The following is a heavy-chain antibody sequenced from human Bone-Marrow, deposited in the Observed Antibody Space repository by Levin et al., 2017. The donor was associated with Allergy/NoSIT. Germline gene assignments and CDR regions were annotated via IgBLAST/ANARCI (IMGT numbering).Heavy chain of an antibody. J-gene: IGHJ4*02. Sequence: RGESLKISCAASGFSFSNYWMSWVRQAPGKGLEWVANINQDGSVIYFVDSLKGRFTISRDNAKSSLYLQMNSLRAEDTAVYHCVRDNWNDVGWGQGTLVTVSS. CDR1: GFSFSNYW. CDR2: INQDGSVI. V-gene: IGHV3-7*01. CDR3: VRDNWNDVG. D-gene: IGHD1-20*01.